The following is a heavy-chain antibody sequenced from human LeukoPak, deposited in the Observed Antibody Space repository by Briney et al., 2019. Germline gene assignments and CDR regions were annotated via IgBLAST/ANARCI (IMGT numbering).Heavy chain of an antibody. V-gene: IGHV1-18*01. Sequence: GASVKVSCKASGYTFTSYGISWVRQAPGQGLEWMGWISAYNGNTNYAQKLQGRVTMTTDTSTSTAYMELRSLRSDDTAVYYCARLKGGATAYYYYYMDVWGKGTTVTVSS. CDR2: ISAYNGNT. D-gene: IGHD1-26*01. CDR1: GYTFTSYG. J-gene: IGHJ6*03. CDR3: ARLKGGATAYYYYYMDV.